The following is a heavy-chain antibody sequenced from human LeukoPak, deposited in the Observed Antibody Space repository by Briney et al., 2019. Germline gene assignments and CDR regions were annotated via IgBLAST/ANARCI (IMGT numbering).Heavy chain of an antibody. D-gene: IGHD3-22*01. J-gene: IGHJ4*02. CDR3: ARHYYYDSSGYSAFDY. Sequence: ESLKISCQGSGYSFTTYWIGWVRQMPGKGLEWMGIIYPGDSDTRYSPSFQGQVTISADKSISTAYLQWSSLKASDTAMYYCARHYYYDSSGYSAFDYWGQGTLVTVSS. V-gene: IGHV5-51*01. CDR1: GYSFTTYW. CDR2: IYPGDSDT.